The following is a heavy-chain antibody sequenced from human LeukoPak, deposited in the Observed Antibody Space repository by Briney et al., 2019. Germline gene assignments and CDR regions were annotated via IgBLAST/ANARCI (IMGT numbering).Heavy chain of an antibody. CDR2: ISWNSGSI. CDR3: AAMGAVIDY. J-gene: IGHJ4*02. Sequence: GGSLRLSCAASGFTFSSYGMHWVRQAPGKGLEWVSGISWNSGSIGYADSVKGRFTISRDNAKNSLYLQMNSLRAEDMALYYCAAMGAVIDYWGQGTLVTVSS. V-gene: IGHV3-9*03. CDR1: GFTFSSYG. D-gene: IGHD1-26*01.